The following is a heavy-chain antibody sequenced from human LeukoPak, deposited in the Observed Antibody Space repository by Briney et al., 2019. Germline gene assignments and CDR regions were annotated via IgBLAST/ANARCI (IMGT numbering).Heavy chain of an antibody. D-gene: IGHD3-10*01. V-gene: IGHV1-69*04. CDR3: ATYYGSGNYFDY. J-gene: IGHJ4*02. Sequence: GASVKVSCKASGGTFSSYAISWVRQAPGQGLEWMGRIIPILGIANYAQKFQGRVTITADKSTSTAYTELSSLRSEDTAVYYCATYYGSGNYFDYWGQGTLVTVSS. CDR1: GGTFSSYA. CDR2: IIPILGIA.